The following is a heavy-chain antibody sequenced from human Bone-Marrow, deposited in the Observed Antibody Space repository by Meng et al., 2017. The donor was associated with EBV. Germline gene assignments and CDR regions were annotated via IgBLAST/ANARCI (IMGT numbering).Heavy chain of an antibody. D-gene: IGHD4-17*01. V-gene: IGHV4-4*02. J-gene: IGHJ4*02. CDR2: IYHSGST. CDR1: GDSISSLNW. Sequence: VQLQESGTGLVKPSETLSLTCTVSGDSISSLNWWSWVRQSPGKGLEWIGEIYHSGSTNYNPSLKSRVTISVDEPKNQFSLKLTSVTAADTAVYYCAKRTTAYLFDYWGQGTLVTVSS. CDR3: AKRTTAYLFDY.